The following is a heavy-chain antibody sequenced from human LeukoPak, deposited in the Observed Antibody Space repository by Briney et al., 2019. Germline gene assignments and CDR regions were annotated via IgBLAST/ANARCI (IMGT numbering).Heavy chain of an antibody. CDR3: AREDQWEQFDY. CDR2: INPNSGGT. CDR1: GYTFTSYG. Sequence: GASVKVSCKASGYTFTSYGISWVRQAPGQGLEWMGWINPNSGGTNYAQKFQGRVTMTRDTSISTAYMELSRLRSNDTAVYYCAREDQWEQFDYWGQGTLVTVSS. D-gene: IGHD1-26*01. V-gene: IGHV1-2*02. J-gene: IGHJ4*02.